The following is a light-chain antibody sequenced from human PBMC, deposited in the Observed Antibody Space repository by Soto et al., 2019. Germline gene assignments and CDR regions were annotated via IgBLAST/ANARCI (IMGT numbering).Light chain of an antibody. V-gene: IGLV2-14*01. CDR2: EVS. Sequence: QSVLTQPASVSGSPGQSSTISCTGTNSDIGGHNFVSWYQLHPGKGPKLMISEVSNRPSGVSNRFSGSKSGNTASLTISGLQAEDEADYYCSSYTSSSTLYVFGTGTKVTV. CDR1: NSDIGGHNF. CDR3: SSYTSSSTLYV. J-gene: IGLJ1*01.